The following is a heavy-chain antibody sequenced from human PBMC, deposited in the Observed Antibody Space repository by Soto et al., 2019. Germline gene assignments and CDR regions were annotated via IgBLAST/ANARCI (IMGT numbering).Heavy chain of an antibody. CDR3: ARIRGIWFGEYGDY. D-gene: IGHD3-10*01. V-gene: IGHV2-26*01. CDR2: IFSNDEK. Sequence: SGPTLVNPTETLTLTCTVSGFSLSNARMGVSWIRQPPGKALEWLAHIFSNDEKSYSTSLKSRLTISKDTSKSQVVLTMTNMDPVDTATYYCARIRGIWFGEYGDYWGQGTLVPVSS. J-gene: IGHJ4*02. CDR1: GFSLSNARMG.